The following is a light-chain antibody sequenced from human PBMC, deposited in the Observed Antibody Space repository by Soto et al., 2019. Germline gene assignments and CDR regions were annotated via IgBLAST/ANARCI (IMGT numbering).Light chain of an antibody. CDR1: ISNIGNNY. CDR2: RND. J-gene: IGLJ1*01. V-gene: IGLV1-47*01. Sequence: QSVLTQPSSVTGTPGQGVTISCSGSISNIGNNYVYWFQQLPGTAPKVLSNRNDQRPSGVPDRFSGSKSGTSASLAISGLRSEDEADYYCAAWDDTVRSYVFGTGTNLTVL. CDR3: AAWDDTVRSYV.